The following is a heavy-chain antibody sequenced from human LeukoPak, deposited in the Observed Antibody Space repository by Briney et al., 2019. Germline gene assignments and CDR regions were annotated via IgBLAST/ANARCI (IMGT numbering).Heavy chain of an antibody. CDR1: GGSISSGGYY. J-gene: IGHJ5*02. V-gene: IGHV4-31*03. CDR3: ARAPGDNWFDP. CDR2: IFYTGST. Sequence: SETLSLTCTVSGGSISSGGYYWSWIRQRPGTGLEWIGYIFYTGSTYYNPSLKSRVTISVDTSKDQFSLKLSSVTAADTAVYYCARAPGDNWFDPWGQGTLVTVSS.